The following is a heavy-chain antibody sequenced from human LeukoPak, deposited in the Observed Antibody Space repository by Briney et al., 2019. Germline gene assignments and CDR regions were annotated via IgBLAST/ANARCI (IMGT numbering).Heavy chain of an antibody. CDR3: ARDLLGELYCDF. D-gene: IGHD3-10*01. V-gene: IGHV3-21*01. J-gene: IGHJ4*02. Sequence: PGESLRHSCAASGFTFVSYTMNWFRQAPGKGLEWVSSISSTSTYIYYADSVKGRFTISRDNGGNSLYLQMNSLRAEDTAVYYCARDLLGELYCDFWGQGTLVTVSS. CDR1: GFTFVSYT. CDR2: ISSTSTYI.